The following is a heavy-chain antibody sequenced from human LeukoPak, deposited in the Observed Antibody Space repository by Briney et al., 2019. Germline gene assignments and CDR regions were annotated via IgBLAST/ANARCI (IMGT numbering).Heavy chain of an antibody. D-gene: IGHD3-10*01. V-gene: IGHV3-7*01. J-gene: IGHJ4*02. CDR2: IKQDGTEK. CDR3: AKVAKYYYGSETYYFFEH. Sequence: PGGSLRLSCAASGFTFSSYWMSWVRQAPGKGLEGVANIKQDGTEKYYVDSVKGRFTISRDNAKNSLSLQMNSLRAEDTAVYYCAKVAKYYYGSETYYFFEHWGQGTPVTASS. CDR1: GFTFSSYW.